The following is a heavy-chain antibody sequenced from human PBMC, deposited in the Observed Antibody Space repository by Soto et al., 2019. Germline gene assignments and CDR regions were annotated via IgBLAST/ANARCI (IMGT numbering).Heavy chain of an antibody. Sequence: QVQLVESGGGVVQPGRSLRLSCAASGFTFSSYAMHWVRQAPGKGLEWVAVISYDGSNKYYADSVKGRFTISRDNSXHXLXXQMNSLRAEDRAVYYWARAMTPWAFRYYCYFGMDVWGQGTTVTVSS. D-gene: IGHD3-22*01. CDR3: ARAMTPWAFRYYCYFGMDV. CDR2: ISYDGSNK. J-gene: IGHJ6*02. CDR1: GFTFSSYA. V-gene: IGHV3-30-3*01.